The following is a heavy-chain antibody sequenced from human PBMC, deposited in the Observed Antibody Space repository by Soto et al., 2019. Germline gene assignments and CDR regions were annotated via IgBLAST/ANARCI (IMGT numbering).Heavy chain of an antibody. CDR2: VYYTGST. D-gene: IGHD6-19*01. Sequence: SETLSLTCSVSGGSISGSYWSWIRRSPGKGLEWLGYVYYTGSTNYSPPLRSRVSISVDTSKNEFSLRLSSVTAADTAVYFCARSVAVPGAHIDYWGQGTQVTVSS. CDR3: ARSVAVPGAHIDY. V-gene: IGHV4-59*01. CDR1: GGSISGSY. J-gene: IGHJ4*02.